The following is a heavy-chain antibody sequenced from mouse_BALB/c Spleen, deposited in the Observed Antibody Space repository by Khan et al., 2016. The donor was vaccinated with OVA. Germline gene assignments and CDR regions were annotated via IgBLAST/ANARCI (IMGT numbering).Heavy chain of an antibody. CDR3: GRDGGSLAMDY. CDR2: IRNKANGYTT. Sequence: EVKLMESGGGLVQPGGSLRLSCATSGFIFTDYYMSWVRQPPGKALDWLGFIRNKANGYTTEYSAHVKGRFTISRDKSQSNLYLQMNTRRAEDSATYYCGRDGGSLAMDYWGQGTSVTVSS. J-gene: IGHJ4*01. CDR1: GFIFTDYY. V-gene: IGHV7-3*02.